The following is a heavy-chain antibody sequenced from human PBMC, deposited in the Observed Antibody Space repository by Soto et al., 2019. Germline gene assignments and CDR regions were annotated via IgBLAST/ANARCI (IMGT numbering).Heavy chain of an antibody. CDR2: ISSSSSYI. Sequence: GGSLRLSIAASGFTFSSYSMNWVRQAPGKGLEWVSSISSSSSYIYYADSVKGRFTISRDNAKNSLYLQMNSLRAEDTAVYYCARDDQSYGMDVWGQGTTVTVSS. CDR3: ARDDQSYGMDV. V-gene: IGHV3-21*01. J-gene: IGHJ6*02. CDR1: GFTFSSYS.